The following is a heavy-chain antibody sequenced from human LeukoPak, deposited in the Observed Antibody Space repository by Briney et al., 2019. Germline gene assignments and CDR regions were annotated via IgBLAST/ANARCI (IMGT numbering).Heavy chain of an antibody. CDR2: IYYSGST. J-gene: IGHJ3*02. Sequence: SETLSLTCTVSGGSISSYYWSWLRQPPGKGLEWIGYIYYSGSTNYNPSLKSRVTISVDTSKNQFSLKLSSVAAADTAVYYCAKDCSSTSCYGLNAFDIWGQGTMVTVSS. D-gene: IGHD2-2*01. CDR1: GGSISSYY. CDR3: AKDCSSTSCYGLNAFDI. V-gene: IGHV4-59*01.